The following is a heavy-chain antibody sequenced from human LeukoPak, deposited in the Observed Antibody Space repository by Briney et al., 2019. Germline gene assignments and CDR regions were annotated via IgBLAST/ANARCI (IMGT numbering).Heavy chain of an antibody. CDR2: INPNSGGT. V-gene: IGHV1-2*02. D-gene: IGHD3-22*01. CDR1: GYTITDYY. J-gene: IGHJ4*02. Sequence: ASVKVSCKASGYTITDYYMHWVRQAPGQGLEWMVWINPNSGGTNYAQKFQGRVTMTRDTSISTAYMELSRLRSDDTAVYYCARASYYYDSSGYPGYYFDYWGQGTLVTVSS. CDR3: ARASYYYDSSGYPGYYFDY.